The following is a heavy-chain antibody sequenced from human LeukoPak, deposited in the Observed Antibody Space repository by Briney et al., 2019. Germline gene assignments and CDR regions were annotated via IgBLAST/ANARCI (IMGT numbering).Heavy chain of an antibody. D-gene: IGHD3-22*01. CDR2: ISGSDEST. V-gene: IGHV3-23*01. J-gene: IGHJ4*01. CDR3: AKGQDFDSASSSDY. CDR1: GFVFRTYA. Sequence: GGSLRLSCAASGFVFRTYAMTWVRQAPGKGLEWVSSISGSDESTYYADSVKGRFTMSRDNSKNMLFLVLSSLRVDATAVYFCAKGQDFDSASSSDYWGPGTRVTVSS.